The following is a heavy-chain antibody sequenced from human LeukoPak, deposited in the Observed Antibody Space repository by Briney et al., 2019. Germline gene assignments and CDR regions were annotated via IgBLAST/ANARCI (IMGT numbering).Heavy chain of an antibody. CDR2: ISAYSGNT. Sequence: ASVKVSCKASGYTFTSYGISWVRQAPGQGLEWMGWISAYSGNTNYAQKLQGRVTMTTDTSTSTAYMELRSLRSDDTAVYYCARGVDTAMVNAFDIWGQGTMVTVSS. CDR1: GYTFTSYG. J-gene: IGHJ3*02. CDR3: ARGVDTAMVNAFDI. V-gene: IGHV1-18*01. D-gene: IGHD5-18*01.